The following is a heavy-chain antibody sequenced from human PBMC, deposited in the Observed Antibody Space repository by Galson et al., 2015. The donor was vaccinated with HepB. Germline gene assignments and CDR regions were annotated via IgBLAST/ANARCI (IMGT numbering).Heavy chain of an antibody. CDR3: AKDSGYCSSTSCYPSGYFQH. V-gene: IGHV3-23*01. J-gene: IGHJ1*01. Sequence: SLRLSCAASGFTFSSYAMSWVRQAPGKGLEWVSAISGSGGSTYYADSVKGRFTISRDNSKNTLYLQMNSLRAEDTAVYYCAKDSGYCSSTSCYPSGYFQHWGQGTLVTVSS. CDR1: GFTFSSYA. D-gene: IGHD2-2*01. CDR2: ISGSGGST.